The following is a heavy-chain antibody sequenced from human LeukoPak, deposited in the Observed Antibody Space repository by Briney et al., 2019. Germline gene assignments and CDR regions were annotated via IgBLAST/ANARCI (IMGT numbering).Heavy chain of an antibody. Sequence: SQTLSLTCAISGDSVSRNTAGWNWIRQSPSRGLEWLGRTYYRSKWYNDYAVSVRSRITINPDTSKNQFSLQLNSVTPEDTAVYYCARGYYYGSGSFDYWGQGTLVTVSS. V-gene: IGHV6-1*01. J-gene: IGHJ4*02. D-gene: IGHD3-10*01. CDR3: ARGYYYGSGSFDY. CDR1: GDSVSRNTAG. CDR2: TYYRSKWYN.